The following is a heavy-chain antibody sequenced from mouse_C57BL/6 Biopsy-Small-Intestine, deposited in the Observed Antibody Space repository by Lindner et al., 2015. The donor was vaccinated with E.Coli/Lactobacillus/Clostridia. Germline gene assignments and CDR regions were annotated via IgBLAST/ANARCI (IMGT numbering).Heavy chain of an antibody. J-gene: IGHJ2*01. V-gene: IGHV3-1*01. CDR1: GNSITSGYD. D-gene: IGHD1-1*01. CDR2: ISYSGNT. CDR3: ARGNYGSIYGYYLDY. Sequence: VQLQESGPGMVKPSQSLSLTCTVTGNSITSGYDWHWIRHIPGNKLEWMGYISYSGNTNYNPSLKSRISITHDTSKNHFFLKLNSVTTEDTATYYCARGNYGSIYGYYLDYWGQGTTLTVSS.